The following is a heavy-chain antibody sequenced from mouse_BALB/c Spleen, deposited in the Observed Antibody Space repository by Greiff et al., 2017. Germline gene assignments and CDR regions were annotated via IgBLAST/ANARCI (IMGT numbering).Heavy chain of an antibody. J-gene: IGHJ2*01. CDR3: ARSGITTVVGDY. V-gene: IGHV5-6*01. CDR1: GFTFSSYG. D-gene: IGHD1-1*01. Sequence: DVHLVESGGDLVKPGGSLKLSCAASGFTFSSYGMSWVRQTPDKRLEWVATISSGGSYTYYPDSVKGRFTISRDNAKNTLYLQMSSLKSEDTAMYYCARSGITTVVGDYWGQGTTLTVSS. CDR2: ISSGGSYT.